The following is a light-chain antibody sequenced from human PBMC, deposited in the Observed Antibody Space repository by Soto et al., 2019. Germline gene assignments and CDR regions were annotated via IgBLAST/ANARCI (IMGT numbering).Light chain of an antibody. CDR1: QSVYKW. CDR3: QHYDTFPWT. V-gene: IGKV1-5*03. Sequence: DIQMTQSPSTLSASVGDRNTITCRASQSVYKWLAWYQQQPGKAPNLLIYEASTLESGVPSRFSGSGSGTEFTLTSSSLQPDDFATYYCQHYDTFPWTFGQGTKVDVK. J-gene: IGKJ1*01. CDR2: EAS.